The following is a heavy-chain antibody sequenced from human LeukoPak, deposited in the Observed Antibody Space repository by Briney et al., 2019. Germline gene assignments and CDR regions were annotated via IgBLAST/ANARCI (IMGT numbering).Heavy chain of an antibody. CDR1: GGSISGYY. D-gene: IGHD5/OR15-5a*01. J-gene: IGHJ4*02. CDR3: ATLVSTRYYFDY. V-gene: IGHV4-34*01. CDR2: INHSGST. Sequence: SETLSLTCTVSGGSISGYYWSWIRQPPGKGLEWIGEINHSGSTNYNPSLKSRVTISVDTSKNQFSLKLSSVTAADTAVYFCATLVSTRYYFDYWGQGTLVTVSS.